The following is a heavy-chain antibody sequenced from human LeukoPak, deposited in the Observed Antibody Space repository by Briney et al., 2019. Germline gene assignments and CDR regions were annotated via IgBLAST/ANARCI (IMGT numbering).Heavy chain of an antibody. Sequence: GGSLRLSCAASGFTFSSYAMSWVRQAPGKGLEWVSSISGSGDTTYYADSVKGRFTISRDNAKNTLYLQMNSLRAEDTAVYYCARDPLSLWGYDYWGQGTLVTVSS. CDR1: GFTFSSYA. CDR3: ARDPLSLWGYDY. V-gene: IGHV3-23*01. J-gene: IGHJ4*02. D-gene: IGHD3-10*01. CDR2: ISGSGDTT.